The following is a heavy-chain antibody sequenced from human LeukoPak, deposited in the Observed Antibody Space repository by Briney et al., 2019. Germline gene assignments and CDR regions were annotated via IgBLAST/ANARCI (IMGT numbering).Heavy chain of an antibody. Sequence: GGSLRLSCAASGFTFSDYYMSWIRQVPGKGLEWVSYISSSSSTICYADSVKGRFTISRDNAKNLLYLQMNSLRAEDTAVYYCAREGGNWGEGYFDYWGQGTLVTVSS. CDR3: AREGGNWGEGYFDY. CDR2: ISSSSSTI. D-gene: IGHD7-27*01. V-gene: IGHV3-11*01. CDR1: GFTFSDYY. J-gene: IGHJ4*02.